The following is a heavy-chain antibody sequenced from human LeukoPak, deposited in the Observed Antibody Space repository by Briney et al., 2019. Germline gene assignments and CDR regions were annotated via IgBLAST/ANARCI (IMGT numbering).Heavy chain of an antibody. CDR2: ISGSGGST. J-gene: IGHJ4*02. CDR1: GFTFSSYT. Sequence: SGGSLRLSCVASGFTFSSYTMNWVRQAPGKGLEWVSAISGSGGSTYYADSVKGRFTISRDNSKNTLYLQMNSLRAEDTAVYYCAKDRIAVAVFDYWGQGTLVTVSS. D-gene: IGHD6-19*01. V-gene: IGHV3-23*01. CDR3: AKDRIAVAVFDY.